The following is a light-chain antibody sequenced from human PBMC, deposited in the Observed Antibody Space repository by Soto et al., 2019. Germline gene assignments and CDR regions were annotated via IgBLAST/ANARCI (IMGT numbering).Light chain of an antibody. Sequence: EIVLTQSPGILSLSPGERATLSCRASQSVSRDLAWYQQTPGQAPRLLIYDASNRATGIPARFSGSGSGTDFTLTISSLQPEDFSVYYCQQRSDWPLITFGQGTRLEI. V-gene: IGKV3-11*01. J-gene: IGKJ5*01. CDR3: QQRSDWPLIT. CDR1: QSVSRD. CDR2: DAS.